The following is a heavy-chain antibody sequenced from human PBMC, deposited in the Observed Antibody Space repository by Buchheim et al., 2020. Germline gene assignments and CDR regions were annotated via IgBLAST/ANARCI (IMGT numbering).Heavy chain of an antibody. J-gene: IGHJ4*02. CDR1: GGSISSSSYY. CDR2: IYYSGST. V-gene: IGHV4-39*01. Sequence: QVQLQESGPGLVKPSETLSLTCTVSGGSISSSSYYWGWIRQPPGKGLEWIGSIYYSGSTYYNPSLKSRVTISVDTSKNQFSLKLSSVTAADTAVYYCARVIAVAVYYFDYWGQGTL. CDR3: ARVIAVAVYYFDY. D-gene: IGHD6-19*01.